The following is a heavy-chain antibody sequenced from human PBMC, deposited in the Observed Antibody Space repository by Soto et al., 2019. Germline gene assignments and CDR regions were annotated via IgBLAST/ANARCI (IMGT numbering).Heavy chain of an antibody. CDR3: ARHPDRIAEIGWFDP. J-gene: IGHJ5*02. D-gene: IGHD6-13*01. Sequence: GSLRLSCAASGFTFSSYSMNWVRQAPGKGLEWVSYISSSSSTIYYADSVKGRFTISRDNAKNSLYLQMNSLRAEDTAVYYCARHPDRIAEIGWFDPWGQGTLVTVSS. CDR1: GFTFSSYS. CDR2: ISSSSSTI. V-gene: IGHV3-48*01.